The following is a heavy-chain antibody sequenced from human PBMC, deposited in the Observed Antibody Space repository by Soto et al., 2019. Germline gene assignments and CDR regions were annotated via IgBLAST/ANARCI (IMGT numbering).Heavy chain of an antibody. CDR1: GFTFSSYS. CDR2: ISSSSSYI. V-gene: IGHV3-21*01. CDR3: ARDKRVTYYYDSSGYYHYYYYYGMDV. J-gene: IGHJ6*02. Sequence: EVQLVESGGGLVKPGGSLRLSCAASGFTFSSYSMNWVRQAPGKGLEWVSSISSSSSYIYYADSVKGRFTISRDNAKNSLYLQMNSLRAEDTAVYYCARDKRVTYYYDSSGYYHYYYYYGMDVWGQGTTVTVSS. D-gene: IGHD3-22*01.